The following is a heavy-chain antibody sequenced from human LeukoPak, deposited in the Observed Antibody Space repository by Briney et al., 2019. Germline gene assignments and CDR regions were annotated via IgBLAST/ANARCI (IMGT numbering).Heavy chain of an antibody. D-gene: IGHD1-26*01. CDR3: AKEALIGSYFDY. V-gene: IGHV3-30*18. CDR2: ISYDGSNK. Sequence: SGGSLRLSCAASGFTFSSYGMHWVRQAPGKGLEWVAVISYDGSNKYYADSVKGRFTISRDNSKNTLYLQMNSLRAEDTAVYYCAKEALIGSYFDYWGQGTLVTVSS. CDR1: GFTFSSYG. J-gene: IGHJ4*02.